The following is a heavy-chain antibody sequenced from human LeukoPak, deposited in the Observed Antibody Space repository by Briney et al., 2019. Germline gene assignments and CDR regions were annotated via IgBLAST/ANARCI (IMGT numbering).Heavy chain of an antibody. Sequence: SGGSLRLSCAASGFTFDDYAMHWVRQAPGKGLEWVSLISWDGGSTYYADSVKGRFTISRDNSKNSLYLQMNSLRAEDTAVYYCARVPGYSSSVYFDYWGQGTLVTVSS. CDR2: ISWDGGST. D-gene: IGHD6-6*01. V-gene: IGHV3-43D*03. CDR1: GFTFDDYA. CDR3: ARVPGYSSSVYFDY. J-gene: IGHJ4*02.